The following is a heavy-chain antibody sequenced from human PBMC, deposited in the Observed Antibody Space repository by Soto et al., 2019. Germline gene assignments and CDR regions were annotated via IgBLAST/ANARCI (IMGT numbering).Heavy chain of an antibody. CDR1: GYTFTSYG. CDR3: ARIAANKGSFYYYGMDV. V-gene: IGHV1-18*01. D-gene: IGHD6-25*01. Sequence: QVQLVQSGAEVKKSGASVKVSCKASGYTFTSYGISWVRQSPGQGLEWMGWISAYSGITNYAQKVQGRVTMTRDTSTRTAYMELMSLKYDDTAVYYCARIAANKGSFYYYGMDVWGQGTTVTVSS. CDR2: ISAYSGIT. J-gene: IGHJ6*02.